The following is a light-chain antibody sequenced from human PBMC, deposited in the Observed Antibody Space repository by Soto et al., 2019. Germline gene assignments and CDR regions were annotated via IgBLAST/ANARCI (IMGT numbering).Light chain of an antibody. J-gene: IGKJ5*01. CDR1: QSVSSSY. CDR3: QQHNDWPT. V-gene: IGKV3D-20*02. Sequence: IVFAQAPSTPSFSPGGRATLFCRASQSVSSSYLVWYQKKPGQAPRLLIHDASTRATGIPARFSGSGSGTEFILTISSVESEDFAIYYCQQHNDWPTFGQGTRLEI. CDR2: DAS.